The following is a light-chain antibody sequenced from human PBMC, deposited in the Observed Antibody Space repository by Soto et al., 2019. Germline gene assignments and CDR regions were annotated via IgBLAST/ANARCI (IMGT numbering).Light chain of an antibody. Sequence: QSVLTQPRSVSGSPGQSVTISCTGTSNDVGTYDYVSWYQQHPGRAPKLIIYDVSKRPSGVPDRFSGSKSGNTASLTISGLQAEEGADYYCCSYAAPSSYVFGTGTKVPAL. V-gene: IGLV2-11*01. J-gene: IGLJ1*01. CDR2: DVS. CDR3: CSYAAPSSYV. CDR1: SNDVGTYDY.